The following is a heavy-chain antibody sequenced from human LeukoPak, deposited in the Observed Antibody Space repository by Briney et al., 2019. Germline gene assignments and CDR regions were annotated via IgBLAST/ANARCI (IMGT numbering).Heavy chain of an antibody. CDR1: GFTVSSNY. D-gene: IGHD2-15*01. CDR3: ARVRTYCGSCLDY. Sequence: GGSLRLSCAASGFTVSSNYMSWVRQAPGKGLEWVSVIYSGGSTYYADSVKGRFTISRDNSKNTLYLQMNSLRAEDTAVYYCARVRTYCGSCLDYWGQGTLVTVSS. CDR2: IYSGGST. J-gene: IGHJ4*02. V-gene: IGHV3-53*01.